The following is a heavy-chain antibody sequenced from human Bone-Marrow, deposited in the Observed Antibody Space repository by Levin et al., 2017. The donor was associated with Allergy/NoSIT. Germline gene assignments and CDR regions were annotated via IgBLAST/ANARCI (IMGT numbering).Heavy chain of an antibody. Sequence: PSETLSLTCTVSGGSISSSSYYWGWIRQPPGKGLEWIGSIYYSGSTYYNPSLKSRVTISVDTSKNQFSLKLSSVTAADTAVYYCARKDSVLFDYWGQGTLVTVSS. CDR2: IYYSGST. CDR3: ARKDSVLFDY. J-gene: IGHJ4*02. V-gene: IGHV4-39*07. CDR1: GGSISSSSYY. D-gene: IGHD2-15*01.